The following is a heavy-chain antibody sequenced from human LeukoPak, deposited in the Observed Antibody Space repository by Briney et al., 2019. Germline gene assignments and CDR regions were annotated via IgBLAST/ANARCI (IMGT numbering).Heavy chain of an antibody. J-gene: IGHJ4*02. CDR2: ISGSGGST. Sequence: GGSLRLSCGGSGFMFSTYAMSWVRQAPGQGLEWVSAISGSGGSTYYADSVKGRFTISRDNSKNTLYLQMNSLRAEDTAVYYCADDRKRHPFDYWGQGTLVTVSS. V-gene: IGHV3-23*01. CDR3: ADDRKRHPFDY. CDR1: GFMFSTYA. D-gene: IGHD1-14*01.